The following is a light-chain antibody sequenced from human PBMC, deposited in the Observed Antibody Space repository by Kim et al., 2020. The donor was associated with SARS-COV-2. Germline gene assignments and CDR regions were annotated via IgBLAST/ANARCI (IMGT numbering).Light chain of an antibody. V-gene: IGKV3-15*01. CDR1: QSVSSI. CDR3: QQYNNWLT. J-gene: IGKJ4*01. CDR2: GAS. Sequence: SVSPGESATLSCRASQSVSSILAWYQQKPGQAPRLLIYGASTRATGIPARFSGSGSGTEFTLTISSLQSEDFAVYYCQQYNNWLTFGGGTKVDIK.